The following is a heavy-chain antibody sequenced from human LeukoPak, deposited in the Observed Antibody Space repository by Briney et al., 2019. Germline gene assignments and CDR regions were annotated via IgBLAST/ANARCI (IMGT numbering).Heavy chain of an antibody. D-gene: IGHD2-2*01. CDR2: IYYSGST. J-gene: IGHJ4*02. CDR1: GGSISSYY. V-gene: IGHV4-59*01. CDR3: ARAPYQLLPYFDY. Sequence: SETLSLTCTVSGGSISSYYWSWIRQPPGKGLEWIGYIYYSGSTNYNPSLKSRVTISVDTSKNQFSLKLSSVTAADTAVYYCARAPYQLLPYFDYWGQGTLVTVSS.